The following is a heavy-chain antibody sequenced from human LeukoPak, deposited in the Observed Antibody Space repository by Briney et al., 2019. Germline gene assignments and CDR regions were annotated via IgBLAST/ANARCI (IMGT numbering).Heavy chain of an antibody. J-gene: IGHJ4*02. CDR2: ISHGGST. Sequence: SETLSLTCAVSGGSISSNNGGSWVRQPPGKGLEWIGEISHGGSTIYNPSLKSRVTISVDTSKKQFYLKLSSVTAADTAVYYWAREGDSRYFDYWGQGALVTVSS. V-gene: IGHV4-4*02. CDR3: AREGDSRYFDY. D-gene: IGHD2-21*01. CDR1: GGSISSNNG.